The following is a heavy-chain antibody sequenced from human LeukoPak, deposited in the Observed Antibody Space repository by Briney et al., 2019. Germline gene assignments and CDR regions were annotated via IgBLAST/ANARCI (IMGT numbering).Heavy chain of an antibody. J-gene: IGHJ4*02. CDR2: ISSGRGYI. CDR1: GFTFSSYT. V-gene: IGHV3-21*01. Sequence: GGSLRPSCAASGFTFSSYTMNWVRQAPGKGLEWVSSISSGRGYISYTDSVKGRFTISRDNVKNSLYLQMNSLRAEDTAVYYCSRSIAVAGTGDDYWGQGTLVTVSP. D-gene: IGHD6-19*01. CDR3: SRSIAVAGTGDDY.